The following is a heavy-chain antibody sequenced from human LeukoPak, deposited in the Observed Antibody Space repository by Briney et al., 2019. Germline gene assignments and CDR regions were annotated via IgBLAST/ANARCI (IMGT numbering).Heavy chain of an antibody. J-gene: IGHJ3*02. CDR2: ISAYNGST. CDR1: GYTFTGYY. CDR3: AREYYYGSGSDHDAFDI. D-gene: IGHD3-10*01. Sequence: ASVKVSCKASGYTFTGYYMHWVRQAPGQGLEWMGWISAYNGSTNYAQKLQGRVTMTTDTSTSTAYMELRSLRSDDTAVYYCAREYYYGSGSDHDAFDIWGQGTMVTVSS. V-gene: IGHV1-18*04.